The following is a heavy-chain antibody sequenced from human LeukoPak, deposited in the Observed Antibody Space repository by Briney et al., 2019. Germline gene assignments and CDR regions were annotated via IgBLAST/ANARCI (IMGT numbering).Heavy chain of an antibody. J-gene: IGHJ4*02. V-gene: IGHV3-33*01. CDR2: IWYDGSNK. D-gene: IGHD3-10*01. CDR3: AGLWFAELKRASYFEY. CDR1: GFTFSSYG. Sequence: GGSLRLSCAASGFTFSSYGMHWVRQAPGKGLEWVAVIWYDGSNKYYADSVKGRFTISRDNSKNTLYLQMNSLRAEDTAVYYCAGLWFAELKRASYFEYWGQGTLVTVSS.